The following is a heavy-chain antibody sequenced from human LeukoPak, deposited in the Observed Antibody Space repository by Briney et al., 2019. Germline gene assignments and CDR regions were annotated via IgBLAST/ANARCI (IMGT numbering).Heavy chain of an antibody. J-gene: IGHJ6*02. Sequence: GESLKISCKGSGYSFTSYWISWVRQMPGKGLEWMGRIDPSDSYTNYSPSFQGHVTISVDKSISTAYLQWSSLKASDSAMYYCARRGYYYYGMDVWGQGTTVTVSS. CDR1: GYSFTSYW. D-gene: IGHD3-10*01. V-gene: IGHV5-10-1*01. CDR3: ARRGYYYYGMDV. CDR2: IDPSDSYT.